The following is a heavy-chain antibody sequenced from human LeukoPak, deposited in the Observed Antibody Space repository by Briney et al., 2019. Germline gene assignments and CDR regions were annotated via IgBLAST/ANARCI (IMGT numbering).Heavy chain of an antibody. Sequence: GRSLRLSCAASGFIFSNYGMPRVRQAPGKGLEWVAVIWYDGSKQYCADSVKGRFTISRDDSKNTVYLQMNSLRAEDTAVYYCATARGTDLFGHWGQGTLVTVSS. CDR3: ATARGTDLFGH. J-gene: IGHJ4*02. V-gene: IGHV3-33*01. CDR1: GFIFSNYG. CDR2: IWYDGSKQ. D-gene: IGHD2-15*01.